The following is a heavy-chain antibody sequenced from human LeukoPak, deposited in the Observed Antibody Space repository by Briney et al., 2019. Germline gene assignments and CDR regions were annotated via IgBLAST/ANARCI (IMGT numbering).Heavy chain of an antibody. CDR1: GYTFTGYY. CDR2: INPNSGGT. D-gene: IGHD1-26*01. J-gene: IGHJ6*03. V-gene: IGHV1-2*02. Sequence: GASVKVSCKASGYTFTGYYMHWVRQAPGQGLEWMGWINPNSGGTNYAQKFQGRVTMTRDTPISTAYMELSRLRSDDTAVYYCARGGELLTYYYYYYMDVWGKGTTVTVSS. CDR3: ARGGELLTYYYYYYMDV.